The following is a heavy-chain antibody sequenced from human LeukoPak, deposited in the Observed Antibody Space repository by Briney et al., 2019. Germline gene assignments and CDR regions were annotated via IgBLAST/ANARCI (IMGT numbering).Heavy chain of an antibody. CDR2: IYYSGST. V-gene: IGHV4-34*01. D-gene: IGHD4-17*01. J-gene: IGHJ4*02. CDR1: GGSFSGYY. CDR3: ARMVGDNPDY. Sequence: SETLSLTCAVYGGSFSGYYWSWIRQPPGKGLEWIGSIYYSGSTYYNPSLKSRVTISVDTSKNQFSLQLRSVTPEDTAVYYCARMVGDNPDYWGQGTLVTVSS.